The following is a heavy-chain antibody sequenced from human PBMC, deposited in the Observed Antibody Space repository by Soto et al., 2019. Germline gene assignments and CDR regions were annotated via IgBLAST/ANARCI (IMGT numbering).Heavy chain of an antibody. CDR2: IIPIFGTA. Sequence: QVQLVQSGAEVKKPGSSVKVSCKASGGTFSSYAISWVRQAPGQGLEWMGGIIPIFGTANYAQKFQGRVTITADESTSTAYMELSSLRSEDTAVYYCARDGKTIFGVVRGNYGMDVWGQGTTVTVSS. CDR1: GGTFSSYA. D-gene: IGHD3-3*01. J-gene: IGHJ6*02. CDR3: ARDGKTIFGVVRGNYGMDV. V-gene: IGHV1-69*01.